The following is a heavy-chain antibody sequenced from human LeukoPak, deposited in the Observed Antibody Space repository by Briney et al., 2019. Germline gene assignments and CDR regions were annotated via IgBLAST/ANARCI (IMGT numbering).Heavy chain of an antibody. Sequence: GGSLRLSCEASGFTVSDYYMSWIRQAPGKGLEWVSYISRSGSTTYYADSVKGRFTNSRDNANNLLYLQMNSLRAEDTAVYYCAREESGNYYFDYWGQGTLVTVSS. CDR1: GFTVSDYY. CDR3: AREESGNYYFDY. CDR2: ISRSGSTT. J-gene: IGHJ4*02. V-gene: IGHV3-11*01. D-gene: IGHD1-26*01.